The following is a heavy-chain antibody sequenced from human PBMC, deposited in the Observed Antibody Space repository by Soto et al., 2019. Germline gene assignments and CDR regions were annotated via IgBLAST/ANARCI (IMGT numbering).Heavy chain of an antibody. CDR3: ARAYCSGGSCYSTDY. CDR1: GFTFSSYS. V-gene: IGHV3-21*01. CDR2: ISSGGSYK. J-gene: IGHJ4*02. D-gene: IGHD2-15*01. Sequence: EVQLVESGGGLVKPGGSLRLSCAASGFTFSSYSMNWVRQAPGKGLEWVSSISSGGSYKYYADSLKGRFTISRDNAKNSLYLQMNGLRAEDTAVYYCARAYCSGGSCYSTDYWGQGTLVTVSS.